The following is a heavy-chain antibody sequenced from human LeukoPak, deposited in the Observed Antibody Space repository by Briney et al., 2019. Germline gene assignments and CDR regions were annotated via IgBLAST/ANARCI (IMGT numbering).Heavy chain of an antibody. CDR1: GFTVITND. J-gene: IGHJ4*02. D-gene: IGHD1-14*01. Sequence: GGSPRLSCAASGFTVITNDMTWVRQAPGKGLEWVSVLYSDGNTKYANSVQGRFTISRDNSKNTLYLEMNSLSPDDTAVYYCARGVEPLAANTLAYWGQGTLVTVSS. CDR2: LYSDGNT. CDR3: ARGVEPLAANTLAY. V-gene: IGHV3-53*01.